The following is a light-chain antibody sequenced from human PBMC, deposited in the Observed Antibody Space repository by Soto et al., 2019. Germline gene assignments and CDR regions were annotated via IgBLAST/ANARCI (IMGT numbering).Light chain of an antibody. CDR3: ETWDSNTRV. V-gene: IGLV4-60*03. CDR2: LEGSGSY. J-gene: IGLJ1*01. Sequence: QPVLTQSSSASASLGSSGKLTCTLSSGHSSYIIAWHQQQPGKAPRYLMKLEGSGSYNKGSGVPDRFSGSSSGADRYLTISNLQSEDEADYYCETWDSNTRVFGTGTKVTVL. CDR1: SGHSSYI.